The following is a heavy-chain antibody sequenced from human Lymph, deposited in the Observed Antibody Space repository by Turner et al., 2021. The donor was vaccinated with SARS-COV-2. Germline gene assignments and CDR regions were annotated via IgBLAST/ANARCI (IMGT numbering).Heavy chain of an antibody. CDR3: ARVGPGGFDY. CDR2: INPSGDST. Sequence: QVQLVKSGAEVKKPGASVKVSCKASGYTFTSYYMHCVRQAPGQGLEWMGIINPSGDSTSYAQKFQGRVTMTRDTSTSTVYMELSSLRSEDTAVYYCARVGPGGFDYWGQGTPVTVSS. CDR1: GYTFTSYY. V-gene: IGHV1-46*01. J-gene: IGHJ4*02. D-gene: IGHD2-15*01.